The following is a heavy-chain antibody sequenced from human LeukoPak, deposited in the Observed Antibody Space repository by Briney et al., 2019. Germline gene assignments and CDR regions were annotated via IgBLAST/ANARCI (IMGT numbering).Heavy chain of an antibody. D-gene: IGHD6-13*01. CDR2: ISYDGSNK. CDR3: ARVAWSSSWYGVDYYYGMDV. V-gene: IGHV3-30*03. Sequence: GGSLRLSCAASGFTFSSYGMHWVRQAPGKGLEWVAVISYDGSNKYYADSVKGRFTISRDNSKNTLYLQMNSLRAEDTAVYYCARVAWSSSWYGVDYYYGMDVWGQGTTVTVSS. J-gene: IGHJ6*02. CDR1: GFTFSSYG.